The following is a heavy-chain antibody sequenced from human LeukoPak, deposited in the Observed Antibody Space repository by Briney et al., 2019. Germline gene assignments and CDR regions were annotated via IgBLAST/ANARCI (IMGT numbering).Heavy chain of an antibody. CDR3: ARLGITIFGVVLWYFDY. Sequence: ASVKVSCKASGYTFTSYDINWVRQATGQGLEWMGWMNPNSGNTGYAQKFQGRVTMTRNTSISTAYMELSSLRSEDTAVYYCARLGITIFGVVLWYFDYWGQGTLVTVSS. J-gene: IGHJ4*02. V-gene: IGHV1-8*01. CDR1: GYTFTSYD. D-gene: IGHD3-3*01. CDR2: MNPNSGNT.